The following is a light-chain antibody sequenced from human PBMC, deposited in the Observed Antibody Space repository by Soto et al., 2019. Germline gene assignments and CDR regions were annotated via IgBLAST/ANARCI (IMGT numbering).Light chain of an antibody. CDR3: QETHGT. CDR2: AAS. J-gene: IGKJ5*01. CDR1: QSISNS. Sequence: DIQMTPSPSSPFPSVGDRVTITCRASQSISNSLSWYQQKPGQAPKLLIYAASSLPSGVPSRFSGSGYGTDFTLTISSLQPEDFATYYCQETHGTFGQGTDWRL. V-gene: IGKV1-39*01.